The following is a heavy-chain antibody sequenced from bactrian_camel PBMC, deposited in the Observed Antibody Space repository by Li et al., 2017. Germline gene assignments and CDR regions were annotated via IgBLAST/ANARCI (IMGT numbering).Heavy chain of an antibody. D-gene: IGHD6*01. J-gene: IGHJ4*01. Sequence: DVQLVESGGGSVQAGGSLKLSCDTSGVRYIRNCMGWFRQAPGKEREGVAALFTDGGSTYYADSVKGRFTISQDSANNTVTLRMNSLNPGDSAMYYCATDLAKTCHYLIDRTYGGSWSSATKRGFPFWGQGTQVTVS. V-gene: IGHV3S40*01. CDR1: GVRYIRNC. CDR3: ATDLAKTCHYLIDRTYGGSWSSATKRGFPF. CDR2: LFTDGGST.